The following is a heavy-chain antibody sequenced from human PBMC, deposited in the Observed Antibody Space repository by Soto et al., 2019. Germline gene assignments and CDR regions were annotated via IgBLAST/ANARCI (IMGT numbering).Heavy chain of an antibody. CDR3: ARQTTYSGSWHDY. D-gene: IGHD6-13*01. CDR2: IYTSGSI. CDR1: GGSISNYY. J-gene: IGHJ4*02. V-gene: IGHV4-4*07. Sequence: SETLSLTCSVSGGSISNYYWSWIRQPAGKGLEWIGRIYTSGSINYNPSLKSRVTMSVDTSKNQFSLKLSSVTAADTAVYYCARQTTYSGSWHDYWGQGTLVTVSS.